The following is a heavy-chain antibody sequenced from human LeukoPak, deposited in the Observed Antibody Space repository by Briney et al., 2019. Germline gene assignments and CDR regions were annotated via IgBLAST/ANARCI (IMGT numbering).Heavy chain of an antibody. CDR2: ISSSSSTI. J-gene: IGHJ6*03. D-gene: IGHD2-2*01. CDR1: GSTFSSYS. CDR3: AKDSNYMDV. V-gene: IGHV3-48*01. Sequence: GGSLRLSCAASGSTFSSYSMNWVRQAPGKGLEWVSYISSSSSTIYYADSVKGRFTISRDNAKNSLYLQMNSLRAEDTALYYCAKDSNYMDVWGKGTTVSVSS.